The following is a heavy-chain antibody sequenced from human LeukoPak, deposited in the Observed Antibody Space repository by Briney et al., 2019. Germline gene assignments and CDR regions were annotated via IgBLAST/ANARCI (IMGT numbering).Heavy chain of an antibody. CDR2: IYYSRST. V-gene: IGHV4-59*08. D-gene: IGHD4-23*01. Sequence: SETLSLTCTVSGGSISSYYWSWIRQPPGKGLEWIGYIYYSRSTNYNPSLQSRVTISVDTSKNQFSLKLRSVTAADTAVYYCARSNARWAYFDYWGQGTLVTVSS. CDR3: ARSNARWAYFDY. J-gene: IGHJ4*02. CDR1: GGSISSYY.